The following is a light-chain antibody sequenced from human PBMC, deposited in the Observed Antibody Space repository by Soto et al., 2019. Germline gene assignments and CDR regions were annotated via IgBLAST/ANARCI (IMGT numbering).Light chain of an antibody. CDR3: QSYDSSLSGDVV. V-gene: IGLV1-40*01. J-gene: IGLJ2*01. CDR2: GNS. CDR1: SSNIGAGYD. Sequence: QLVLTQPPSVSGAPGQRVTISCTGSSSNIGAGYDVHWYQQLPGTAPKLLIYGNSNRPSGVPDRFSGSKSGTSASLAITGLQAEDEADYYCQSYDSSLSGDVVFGGGTKLTAL.